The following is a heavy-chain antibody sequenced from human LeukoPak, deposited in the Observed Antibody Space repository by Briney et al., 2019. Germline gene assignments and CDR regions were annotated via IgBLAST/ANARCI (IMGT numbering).Heavy chain of an antibody. CDR1: GGSISSYY. CDR3: ARGVDFDY. Sequence: SETLSLTCTVSGGSISSYYWSWIRQPPGKGLERIGYIYYSGSTNYNPSLKSRVTISVDTSKNQFSLKLSSVTAADTAVYYCARGVDFDYWGQGTLVTVSS. CDR2: IYYSGST. V-gene: IGHV4-59*01. J-gene: IGHJ4*02.